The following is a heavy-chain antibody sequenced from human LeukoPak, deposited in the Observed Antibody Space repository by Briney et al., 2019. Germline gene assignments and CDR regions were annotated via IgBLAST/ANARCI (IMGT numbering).Heavy chain of an antibody. D-gene: IGHD3-10*01. CDR2: IYYSGSA. CDR1: GGSISSYY. V-gene: IGHV4-59*01. Sequence: PSETLSLTCTVSGGSISSYYWNWIRQPPGKGLEWIGYIYYSGSANYNPSLKSRVTISVDTSKNQFSLKLSSVTAADTAVYYCASFDYGSGIIPDWGQGTLVTVSS. J-gene: IGHJ4*02. CDR3: ASFDYGSGIIPD.